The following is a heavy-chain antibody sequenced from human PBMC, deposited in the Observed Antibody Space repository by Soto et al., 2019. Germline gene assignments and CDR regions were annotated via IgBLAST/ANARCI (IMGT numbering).Heavy chain of an antibody. CDR3: ARRRGLDCSSTSCASGHYYFDY. Sequence: SETLSLTCTVSGGSISSGGYYWSWIRQHPGKGLEWIGSIYYSGSTYYNPSLKSRVTISVDTSKNQFSLKLSSVTAADTAVYYCARRRGLDCSSTSCASGHYYFDYWGQGTLVTVSS. J-gene: IGHJ4*02. CDR1: GGSISSGGYY. D-gene: IGHD2-2*01. CDR2: IYYSGST. V-gene: IGHV4-39*01.